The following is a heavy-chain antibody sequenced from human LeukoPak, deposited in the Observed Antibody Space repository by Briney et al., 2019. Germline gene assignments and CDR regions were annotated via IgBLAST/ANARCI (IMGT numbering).Heavy chain of an antibody. CDR2: TYYRSKWYN. V-gene: IGHV6-1*01. J-gene: IGHJ4*02. D-gene: IGHD3-10*01. CDR3: ARDQLFGSGSYPLDY. CDR1: GDSVSSYSAA. Sequence: SQTLSLTCAISGDSVSSYSAAYNWIRRSPSRGLEWLGGTYYRSKWYNDYAVSVKSRITINPGTSKNQFSLQLNSVTPEDTAVYYCARDQLFGSGSYPLDYWGQGTLVTVSS.